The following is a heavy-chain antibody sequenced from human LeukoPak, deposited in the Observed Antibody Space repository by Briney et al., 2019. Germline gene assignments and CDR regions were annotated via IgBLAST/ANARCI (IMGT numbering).Heavy chain of an antibody. V-gene: IGHV4-30-4*01. D-gene: IGHD6-6*01. CDR1: GGSVSSGDYY. CDR3: ARGTWSSSIDY. Sequence: ASQTLSLTCTVSGGSVSSGDYYWSWIRQPPGKGLEWIGYIYYSGSTYYNPSLKSRLTISGDTSKNQFSLRLSSVTAADRAVYYCARGTWSSSIDYWGQGTLVTVSS. CDR2: IYYSGST. J-gene: IGHJ4*02.